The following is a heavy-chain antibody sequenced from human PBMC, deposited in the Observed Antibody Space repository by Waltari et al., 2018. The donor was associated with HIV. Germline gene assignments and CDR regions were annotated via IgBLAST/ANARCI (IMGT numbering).Heavy chain of an antibody. CDR3: ARGGDGYNYDAFDI. CDR1: GFTFSSYS. Sequence: EVQLVESGGGLVKPGGSLRLSCAASGFTFSSYSMNWFRQAPGKGLEWVSSISSSSSYIYYADSVKGRFTISRDNAKNSLYLQMNSLRAEDTAVYYCARGGDGYNYDAFDIWGQGTMVTVSS. D-gene: IGHD5-12*01. J-gene: IGHJ3*02. CDR2: ISSSSSYI. V-gene: IGHV3-21*01.